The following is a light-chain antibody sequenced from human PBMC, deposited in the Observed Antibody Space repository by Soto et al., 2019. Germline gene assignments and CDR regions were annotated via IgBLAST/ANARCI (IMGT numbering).Light chain of an antibody. CDR3: AAWDDRLDVYV. CDR1: SSNIGSNT. Sequence: QSVLTQPPSASGTPGQIVAISCSGSSSNIGSNTVTRYQQLPGTAPKLLIYSTSQRSSGVPGRFSGSKSGASASLSISGLQSEDEADYYYAAWDDRLDVYVFGTGTKLTVL. V-gene: IGLV1-44*01. CDR2: STS. J-gene: IGLJ1*01.